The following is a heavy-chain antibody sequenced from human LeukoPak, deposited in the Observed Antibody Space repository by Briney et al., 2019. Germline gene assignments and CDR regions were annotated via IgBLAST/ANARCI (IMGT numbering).Heavy chain of an antibody. CDR3: ARLSTISLYYYDSSGYLGDAFDI. Sequence: SETLSLTCTVSGGSISSSSYYWGWIRQPPGKGLEWIGSIYYSGSTYYNPSLKSRVTISVDTYKNQFSLKLSSVTAADTAVYYCARLSTISLYYYDSSGYLGDAFDIWGQGTMVTVSS. V-gene: IGHV4-39*01. D-gene: IGHD3-22*01. CDR2: IYYSGST. CDR1: GGSISSSSYY. J-gene: IGHJ3*02.